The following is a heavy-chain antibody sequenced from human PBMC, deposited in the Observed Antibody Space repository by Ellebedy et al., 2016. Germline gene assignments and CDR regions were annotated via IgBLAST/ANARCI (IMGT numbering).Heavy chain of an antibody. CDR3: VTGSIREPYYYMDV. V-gene: IGHV1-69*13. J-gene: IGHJ6*03. Sequence: SVKVSXKASGGTFSSYAISWVRQAPGQGLEWMGGIIPIFGTATYARKFQGTVTITADESTSTAHMELSSLRSEDTAVYYCVTGSIREPYYYMDVWGKGTTVTVSS. CDR1: GGTFSSYA. CDR2: IIPIFGTA.